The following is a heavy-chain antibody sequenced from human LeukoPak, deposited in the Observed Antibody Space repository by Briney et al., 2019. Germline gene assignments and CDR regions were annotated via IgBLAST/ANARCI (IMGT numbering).Heavy chain of an antibody. Sequence: SETLSLTCTVSGYSISSGYYWGWIRQPPGKGLEWIGSIYHSGSTYYNPSLKSRVTISVDTSKNQFSLKLSSVTAAVTAVYYCARELLARDVLRYFDWLPNWFDPWGQGTLVTVSS. CDR1: GYSISSGYY. J-gene: IGHJ5*02. CDR2: IYHSGST. CDR3: ARELLARDVLRYFDWLPNWFDP. V-gene: IGHV4-38-2*02. D-gene: IGHD3-9*01.